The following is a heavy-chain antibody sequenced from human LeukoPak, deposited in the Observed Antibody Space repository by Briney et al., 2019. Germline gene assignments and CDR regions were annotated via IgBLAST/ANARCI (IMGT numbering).Heavy chain of an antibody. J-gene: IGHJ4*02. D-gene: IGHD2-2*01. CDR3: SRDTFQPGLIDS. V-gene: IGHV3-21*05. CDR1: GFTFSRYA. CDR2: INTDSSDI. Sequence: GGSLRLSCAASGFTFSRYAMNWVRQAPGKGLEWVSYINTDSSDIHYADSVKGRFTLSRDNARNTLYLQLSSLRAEDSAVYYCSRDTFQPGLIDSWGQGNLVTVSS.